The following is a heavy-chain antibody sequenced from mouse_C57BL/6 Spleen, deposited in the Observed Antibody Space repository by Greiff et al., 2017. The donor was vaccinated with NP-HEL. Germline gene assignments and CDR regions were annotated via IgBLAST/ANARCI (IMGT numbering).Heavy chain of an antibody. CDR2: IRSKSNNYAT. CDR1: GFSFNTYA. Sequence: EVKVVESGGGLVQPKGSLKLSCAASGFSFNTYAMNWVRQAPGKGLEWVARIRSKSNNYATYYADSVKDRFTISRDDSESMLYLQMNNLKTEDTAMYYCVRQGDGYYDDYAMDYWGQGTSVTVSS. J-gene: IGHJ4*01. V-gene: IGHV10-1*01. D-gene: IGHD2-3*01. CDR3: VRQGDGYYDDYAMDY.